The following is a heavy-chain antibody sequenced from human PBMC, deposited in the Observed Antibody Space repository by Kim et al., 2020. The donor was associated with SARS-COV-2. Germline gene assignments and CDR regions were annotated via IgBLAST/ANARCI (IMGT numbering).Heavy chain of an antibody. CDR3: ARGLVGSSFWGSYFDY. J-gene: IGHJ4*02. V-gene: IGHV4-34*01. Sequence: SETLSLTCAVYGGSFSGYYWSWIRQPPGKGLEWIGEINHSGSTNYNPSLKSRVTISVDTSKNQFSLKLSSVTAADTAVYYCARGLVGSSFWGSYFDYWGQGTLVTVSS. D-gene: IGHD6-6*01. CDR2: INHSGST. CDR1: GGSFSGYY.